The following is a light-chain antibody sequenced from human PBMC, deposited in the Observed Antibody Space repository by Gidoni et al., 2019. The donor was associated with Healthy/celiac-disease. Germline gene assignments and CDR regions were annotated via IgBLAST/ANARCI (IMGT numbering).Light chain of an antibody. CDR3: QQDYSTPRT. CDR2: WAS. Sequence: DIVMTQSPASLAVSLGERATINCKSSQSVLYSSNNKNYLAWYQKKPGQPPKLLIYWASTRETGVPDRFSGSGSGTDFTLTISSLQAEDVAVYYCQQDYSTPRTFGQGTKVEIK. CDR1: QSVLYSSNNKNY. J-gene: IGKJ1*01. V-gene: IGKV4-1*01.